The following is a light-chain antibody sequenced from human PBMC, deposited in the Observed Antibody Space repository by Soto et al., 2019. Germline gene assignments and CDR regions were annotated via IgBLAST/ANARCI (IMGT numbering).Light chain of an antibody. CDR1: SSNIGSNT. CDR3: AAWDDSLNYV. V-gene: IGLV1-44*01. J-gene: IGLJ1*01. CDR2: SNN. Sequence: QSVLTQPPSASGTPGQRVTISCSGSSSNIGSNTVNWYQQLPGTAPKLLIYSNNQRPSGVPDRFSGSKSGTSASLAISGLQCEDEADYYCAAWDDSLNYVFGTGTKLTVL.